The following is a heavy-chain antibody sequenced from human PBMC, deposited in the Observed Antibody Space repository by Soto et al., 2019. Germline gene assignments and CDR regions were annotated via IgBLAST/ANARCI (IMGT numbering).Heavy chain of an antibody. J-gene: IGHJ5*02. V-gene: IGHV3-48*02. D-gene: IGHD6-13*01. CDR1: GFTFRSYS. Sequence: EVQLVESGGGLVQPEGSLRLSCAASGFTFRSYSMNWVRQAPGKGLEWVSYISISGTAIYYADSVKGRFTISRDDAKNSLYLQMNSLRDEDTSVYYCARDNGIAGSFDPWGQGALVTVSS. CDR2: ISISGTAI. CDR3: ARDNGIAGSFDP.